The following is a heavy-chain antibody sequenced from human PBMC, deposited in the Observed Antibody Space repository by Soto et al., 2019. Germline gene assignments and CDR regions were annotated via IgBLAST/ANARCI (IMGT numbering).Heavy chain of an antibody. CDR1: GFTFSSYA. CDR3: AKDHSSGGYGMDV. V-gene: IGHV3-23*01. CDR2: ISASGDRT. J-gene: IGHJ6*02. Sequence: EVQLLESGGGLVQPGGSLRLSCAASGFTFSSYAMSWVRQAPGRGLEWVSTISASGDRTYYADSVKGRFTISRDKSKNTLYLQMNSLRAEDTAVYYCAKDHSSGGYGMDVWGQGTTVTVSS. D-gene: IGHD3-22*01.